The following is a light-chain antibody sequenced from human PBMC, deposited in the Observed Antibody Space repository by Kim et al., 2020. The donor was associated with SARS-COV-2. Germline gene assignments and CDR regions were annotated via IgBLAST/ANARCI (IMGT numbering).Light chain of an antibody. J-gene: IGKJ1*01. CDR2: GAS. CDR1: QRISDY. CDR3: QQSHSTPPT. Sequence: DIQMTQSPSSLSASIGDRVTITCRASQRISDYLNWYQQKPGKAPKLLIYGASSLESGVPSRFSGSGSGTEFTLTISSLHPEDFATYFCQQSHSTPPTFGQGTKVDIK. V-gene: IGKV1-39*01.